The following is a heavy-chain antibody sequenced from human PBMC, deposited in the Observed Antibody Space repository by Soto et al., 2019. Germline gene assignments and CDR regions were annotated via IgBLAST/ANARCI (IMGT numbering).Heavy chain of an antibody. J-gene: IGHJ4*02. D-gene: IGHD3-10*01. Sequence: QVQLQESGPGLVKPSQTLSLTCTVSGGSISSGGYYWSWIRQHPGKGLEWIGYIYSSGSTYYNPSLKSRVTISVDPSKNQFSLKLSSVTAADTAVYYCARVGYGITMVRGVIRYFDYWGQGTLVTVSS. V-gene: IGHV4-31*03. CDR1: GGSISSGGYY. CDR2: IYSSGST. CDR3: ARVGYGITMVRGVIRYFDY.